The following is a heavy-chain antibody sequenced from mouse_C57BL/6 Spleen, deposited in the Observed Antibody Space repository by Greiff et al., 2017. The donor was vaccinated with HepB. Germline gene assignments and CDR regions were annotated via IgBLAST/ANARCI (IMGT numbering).Heavy chain of an antibody. CDR3: ASIYSNYAMDY. CDR2: ISSGGSYT. D-gene: IGHD2-5*01. V-gene: IGHV5-6*01. J-gene: IGHJ4*01. CDR1: GFTFSSYG. Sequence: EVHLVESGGDLVKPGGSLKLSCAASGFTFSSYGMSWVRQTPDKRLEWVATISSGGSYTYYPDSVKGRFTISRDNAKNTLYLQMSSLKSEYTAMYYCASIYSNYAMDYWGQGTSVTVSS.